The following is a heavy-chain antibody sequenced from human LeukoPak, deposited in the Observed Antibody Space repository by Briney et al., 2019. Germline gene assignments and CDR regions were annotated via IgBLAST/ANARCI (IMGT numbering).Heavy chain of an antibody. CDR1: GGSISSYY. CDR2: IYYSGST. V-gene: IGHV4-59*01. CDR3: AREYGRYYGSARLDP. Sequence: KPSETLSLTCTVSGGSISSYYWSWIRQPPGKGLEWIGYIYYSGSTNYNPSLKSRVTISVDTSKNQFSLKLSSVTAADTAVYYCAREYGRYYGSARLDPWGQGTLVTVSS. D-gene: IGHD3-10*01. J-gene: IGHJ5*02.